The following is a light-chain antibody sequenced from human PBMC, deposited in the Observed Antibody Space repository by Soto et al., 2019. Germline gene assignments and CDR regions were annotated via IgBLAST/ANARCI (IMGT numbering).Light chain of an antibody. V-gene: IGLV1-40*01. CDR1: SSNIGAGYD. J-gene: IGLJ1*01. Sequence: QSVLTQPPSVSGAPGQRVTISCTGSSSNIGAGYDVHWYQQLPGTAPKLLIYGNSNRPSGVPDRFSGSKSGTSASLAITGLQAEDEADYYCQSYDSSLRAPHVFGTGTKVTVL. CDR3: QSYDSSLRAPHV. CDR2: GNS.